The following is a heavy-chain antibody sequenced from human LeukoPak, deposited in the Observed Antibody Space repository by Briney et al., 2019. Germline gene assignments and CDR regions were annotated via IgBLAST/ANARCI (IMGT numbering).Heavy chain of an antibody. CDR1: GYTFSNAY. V-gene: IGHV1-46*01. CDR2: INPSAGNT. Sequence: ASLKVSCKASGYTFSNAYMHWGRQAPGQGLEWMGLINPSAGNTNYAQRFQGRFTMPRNTSTSTVYMELTSLRSEDTAVYYCARIRDGYYDAYDIWGQETTVTAPS. CDR3: ARIRDGYYDAYDI. D-gene: IGHD5-24*01. J-gene: IGHJ3*02.